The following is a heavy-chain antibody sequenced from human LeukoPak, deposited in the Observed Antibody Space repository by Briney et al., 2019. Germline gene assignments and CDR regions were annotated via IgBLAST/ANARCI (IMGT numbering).Heavy chain of an antibody. V-gene: IGHV4-39*01. CDR3: ARQKYYYDSSGYYYGGYFDL. Sequence: SEALSLTCTVSGGSITNNNYNWDWIRQPPGKGLEWIGDLYYSGSTHYNPSLKSRVNISVDTSKNQFSLKLNSVTAADTAVYYCARQKYYYDSSGYYYGGYFDLWGRGTLVTVSS. CDR1: GGSITNNNYN. CDR2: LYYSGST. J-gene: IGHJ2*01. D-gene: IGHD3-22*01.